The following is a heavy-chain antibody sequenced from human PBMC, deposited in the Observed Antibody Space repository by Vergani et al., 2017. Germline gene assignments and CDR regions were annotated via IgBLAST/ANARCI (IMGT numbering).Heavy chain of an antibody. D-gene: IGHD5-24*01. V-gene: IGHV3-30-3*01. CDR2: ISYDGSNK. Sequence: QVQLVESGGGVVQPGRSLRLSCAASGFTFSSYAMHWVRQAPGKGLEWVAVISYDGSNKYYADSVKGQFTISRDNSKNTLYLQMNSLRADDTAVYYCARVEGWLQSFGRGYYFDYWGQGTLVTVSS. J-gene: IGHJ4*02. CDR1: GFTFSSYA. CDR3: ARVEGWLQSFGRGYYFDY.